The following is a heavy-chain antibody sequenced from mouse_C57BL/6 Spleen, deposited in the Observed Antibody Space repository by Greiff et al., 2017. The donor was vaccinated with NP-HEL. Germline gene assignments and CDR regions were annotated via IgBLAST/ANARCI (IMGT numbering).Heavy chain of an antibody. CDR1: GYTFTSYW. CDR3: GLYAMDY. V-gene: IGHV1-59*01. J-gene: IGHJ4*01. Sequence: VQLQQPGAELVRPGTSVKLSCKASGYTFTSYWMHWVKQRPGQGLEWIGVIDPSDSYTNYNQKFKGKATLTVDTSSSTAYMQLSSLTSEDSAVYYCGLYAMDYWGQGTSVTVSS. CDR2: IDPSDSYT.